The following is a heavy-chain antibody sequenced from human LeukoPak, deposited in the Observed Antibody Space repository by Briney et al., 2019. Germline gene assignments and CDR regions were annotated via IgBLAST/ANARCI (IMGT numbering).Heavy chain of an antibody. Sequence: GGSLRLSCAASGFTFSSYGMSWVRQAPGKGLEWVSTISGSGDSTYYADSVKGRFTISRDNSKNTLYLQMDSLRAEDTAVYYCAKDRRAGSGWPWGYWGQGSLVTVSS. CDR2: ISGSGDST. CDR1: GFTFSSYG. D-gene: IGHD6-19*01. V-gene: IGHV3-23*01. J-gene: IGHJ4*02. CDR3: AKDRRAGSGWPWGY.